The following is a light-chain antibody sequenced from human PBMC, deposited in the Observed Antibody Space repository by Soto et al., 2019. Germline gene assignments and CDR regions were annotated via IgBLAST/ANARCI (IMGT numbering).Light chain of an antibody. J-gene: IGKJ2*01. CDR1: QSVSNS. Sequence: EMELTQSPATLSLSPGERVTLSCRASQSVSNSLVWYQQKAGQAPRLLLYGISYRATGVPARFSGSGSGTDFTLSISRLEPGDFAIYYCQRGRDWSPTYTFGQGAKLEIK. V-gene: IGKV3-11*01. CDR2: GIS. CDR3: QRGRDWSPTYT.